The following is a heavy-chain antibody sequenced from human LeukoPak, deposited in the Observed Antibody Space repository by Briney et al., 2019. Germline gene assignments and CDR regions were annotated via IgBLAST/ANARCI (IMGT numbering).Heavy chain of an antibody. Sequence: SETLSLTCTVPGGSISSYYWSWIRQPPGKGLEWIGYIYYSGNTNYNPSLKSRVTISVDTSKNQFSLKLSSVTAADTAVYYCARLTTVTTNFDYWGQGTLVTVSS. CDR2: IYYSGNT. V-gene: IGHV4-59*08. CDR1: GGSISSYY. D-gene: IGHD4-17*01. J-gene: IGHJ4*02. CDR3: ARLTTVTTNFDY.